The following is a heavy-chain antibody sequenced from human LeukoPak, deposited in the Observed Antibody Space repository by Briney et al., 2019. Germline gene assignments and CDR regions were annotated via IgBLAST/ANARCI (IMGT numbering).Heavy chain of an antibody. V-gene: IGHV4-39*02. CDR3: ARDGPYDSDAFHF. J-gene: IGHJ3*01. D-gene: IGHD3-22*01. CDR2: IYYGENT. Sequence: SETLSLTCTVSGGSISSGPYYWGWIRQPPGKGLEWIGNIYYGENTYYNPSLKSRVTISIDTSKNQFSLQLSSVTAADTAVYFCARDGPYDSDAFHFWGQGTVVAVSS. CDR1: GGSISSGPYY.